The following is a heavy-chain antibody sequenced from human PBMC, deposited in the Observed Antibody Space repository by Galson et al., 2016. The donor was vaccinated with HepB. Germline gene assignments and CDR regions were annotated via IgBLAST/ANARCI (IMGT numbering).Heavy chain of an antibody. CDR3: VKRGQERSFDY. Sequence: SLRLSCAASGFTFSSYAMYWVRQAPGKGLEYVSAISSNGGSTYYAGSVKGRFTISRDNSRNTLYLQMSSLRAEDTAVYYCVKRGQERSFDYWGQGTLVTVSS. V-gene: IGHV3-64D*08. CDR2: ISSNGGST. D-gene: IGHD1-26*01. CDR1: GFTFSSYA. J-gene: IGHJ4*02.